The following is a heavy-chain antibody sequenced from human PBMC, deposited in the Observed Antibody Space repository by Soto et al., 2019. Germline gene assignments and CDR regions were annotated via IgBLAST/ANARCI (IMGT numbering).Heavy chain of an antibody. CDR3: AREKYFDL. CDR2: ISYIGST. Sequence: QVQLQESGPGLVKPSETLSLTCSVSGGSISSYYWSWIRQPPGKGLEWIGYISYIGSTNYNPSLXSXVXXSVDTSKNQFSLKLSSVTAADTAVYYCAREKYFDLWGRGTLVTVSS. J-gene: IGHJ2*01. V-gene: IGHV4-59*01. CDR1: GGSISSYY.